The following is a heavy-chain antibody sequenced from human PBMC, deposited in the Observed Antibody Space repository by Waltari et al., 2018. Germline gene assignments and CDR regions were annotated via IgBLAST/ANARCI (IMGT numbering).Heavy chain of an antibody. CDR2: IRSKANSYAT. J-gene: IGHJ4*02. D-gene: IGHD5-12*01. CDR3: TRAPPSSNGYDYFDY. Sequence: VQLVESGGDFVQPGGSLKLSCAASGFTFSGSAMHWVRQASGKGLEWVGRIRSKANSYATAYAASVKGRFTISRDDSKNTAYLQMNSLKTEDTAVYYCTRAPPSSNGYDYFDYWGQGTLVTVSS. V-gene: IGHV3-73*01. CDR1: GFTFSGSA.